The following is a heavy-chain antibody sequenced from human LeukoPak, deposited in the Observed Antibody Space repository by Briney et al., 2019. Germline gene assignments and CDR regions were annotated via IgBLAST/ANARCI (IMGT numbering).Heavy chain of an antibody. CDR1: GGSISSYY. Sequence: SETLSLTCTVSGGSISSYYWSWIRQPPGQGLDWIGYIYYSGSTNYNHSPKSRVTISVDTSKNQFSLKLSSVAAADTAVYYCARDLGPEWQQLVESHDYYDYMDVWGKGTTVTVSS. D-gene: IGHD6-13*01. J-gene: IGHJ6*03. CDR3: ARDLGPEWQQLVESHDYYDYMDV. V-gene: IGHV4-59*12. CDR2: IYYSGST.